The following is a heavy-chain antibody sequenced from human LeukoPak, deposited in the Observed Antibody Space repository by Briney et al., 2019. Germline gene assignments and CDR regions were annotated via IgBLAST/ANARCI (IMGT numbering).Heavy chain of an antibody. D-gene: IGHD6-13*01. CDR1: VYTFTSYD. J-gene: IGHJ4*02. Sequence: ASVTVSFKSSVYTFTSYDINWVRQATGQGLEWMGWMNPNSGNTGYAHKFQGRVTITRNTSISTAYMELSSLRSEDTAVYYCARGYEERQLDYWGQGTLVTVSS. CDR3: ARGYEERQLDY. CDR2: MNPNSGNT. V-gene: IGHV1-8*03.